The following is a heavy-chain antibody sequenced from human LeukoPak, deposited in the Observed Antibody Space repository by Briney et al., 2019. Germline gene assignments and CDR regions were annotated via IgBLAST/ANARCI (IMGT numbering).Heavy chain of an antibody. Sequence: GGSLRLSCAASGFTFSSYSMNWVRQAPGKGLEWVSSISSSSSYIYYADSVKGRFTISRDNAKNSLYLQMNSLRAEDTAVYYCAKTGDSSGWYVSYYYYGMDVWGQGTTVTVSS. J-gene: IGHJ6*02. CDR3: AKTGDSSGWYVSYYYYGMDV. CDR2: ISSSSSYI. CDR1: GFTFSSYS. D-gene: IGHD6-19*01. V-gene: IGHV3-21*04.